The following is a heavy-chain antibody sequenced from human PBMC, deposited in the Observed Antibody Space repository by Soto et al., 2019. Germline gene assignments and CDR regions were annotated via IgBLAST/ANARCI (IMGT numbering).Heavy chain of an antibody. J-gene: IGHJ3*02. CDR1: GFSFSSYW. Sequence: EVQLVESGGGLVQPGGSLRLSCAASGFSFSSYWMTWVRQAPGKGLEWVANIRQDGSDKYYVDSVKGRFTISRDNAKNSLYLQMTNLRVEDTAVYYCAKDTPRYGSGSPSAFDIWGQGTMVTVSS. D-gene: IGHD3-10*01. CDR3: AKDTPRYGSGSPSAFDI. CDR2: IRQDGSDK. V-gene: IGHV3-7*01.